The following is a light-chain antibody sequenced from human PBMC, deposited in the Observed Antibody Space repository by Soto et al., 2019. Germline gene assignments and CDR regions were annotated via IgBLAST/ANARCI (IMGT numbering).Light chain of an antibody. V-gene: IGLV1-40*01. Sequence: QSVLTQPPSVSGAPGQRVTISCTGNSSNIGAGYDVHWYQQLPGKAPKLLIFGNSHRPSGVPDRFSGSKSGASASLAISGLRSADEANYYCAAWDDSLSGPVFGGGTKLTVL. J-gene: IGLJ3*02. CDR2: GNS. CDR1: SSNIGAGYD. CDR3: AAWDDSLSGPV.